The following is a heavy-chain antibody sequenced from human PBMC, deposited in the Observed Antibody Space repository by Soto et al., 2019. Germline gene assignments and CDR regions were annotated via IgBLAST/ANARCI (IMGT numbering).Heavy chain of an antibody. Sequence: QVQLQESGPGLVKPSQTLSLTCTVSGGSISSGGYYWSWIRQHPGKGLEWIGYIYYSGSTNYNPSPKCRVTISLDTSKNQFSLKLSSVTTADTAVHYCARVRVVRGVIGFHDYWGQGTLVTVSS. D-gene: IGHD3-10*01. CDR1: GGSISSGGYY. V-gene: IGHV4-31*03. CDR3: ARVRVVRGVIGFHDY. CDR2: IYYSGST. J-gene: IGHJ4*02.